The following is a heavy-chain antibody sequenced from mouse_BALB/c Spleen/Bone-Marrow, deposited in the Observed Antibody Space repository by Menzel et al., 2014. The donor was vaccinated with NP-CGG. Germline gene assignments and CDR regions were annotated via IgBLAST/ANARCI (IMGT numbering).Heavy chain of an antibody. CDR3: ARSRYDVGWFAY. D-gene: IGHD2-14*01. CDR1: GFTFSSFG. Sequence: EVMLVESGGGLAQPGGSRKLSCAASGFTFSSFGMHWVRQAPEKGLEWVAYIISGSNTIYYADTVKGRFTISRDNPKNTLFLQMTSLRSEDTAMYYCARSRYDVGWFAYWGQGTLVTVSA. J-gene: IGHJ3*01. V-gene: IGHV5-17*02. CDR2: IISGSNTI.